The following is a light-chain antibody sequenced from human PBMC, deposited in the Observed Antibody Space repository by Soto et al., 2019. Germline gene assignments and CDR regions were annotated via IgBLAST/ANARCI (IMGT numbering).Light chain of an antibody. V-gene: IGKV1-12*01. Sequence: IHMTRSSSSVSASVGNRVTITCRASQDIAGYLAWYQHKPGRAPELPIHAASSLPSGVPSRFSGSGSGTDFTLTINSLQPEDFATYYCQQAYSFPIPFGQGTRLEI. CDR2: AAS. CDR1: QDIAGY. CDR3: QQAYSFPIP. J-gene: IGKJ5*01.